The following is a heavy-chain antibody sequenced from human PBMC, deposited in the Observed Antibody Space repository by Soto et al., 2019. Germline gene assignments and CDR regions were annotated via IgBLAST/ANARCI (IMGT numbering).Heavy chain of an antibody. Sequence: GGSLRLSCTASGLTFRNYAMSWVRQARGKGLEWVSGISGSGGSTYYADSVKGRFTISRDNFKNMLYLQVNRLRAEDTAVYNCAKESGAPVAGIWFDPWGQATQVTVSS. CDR1: GLTFRNYA. CDR2: ISGSGGST. CDR3: AKESGAPVAGIWFDP. J-gene: IGHJ5*02. D-gene: IGHD6-19*01. V-gene: IGHV3-23*01.